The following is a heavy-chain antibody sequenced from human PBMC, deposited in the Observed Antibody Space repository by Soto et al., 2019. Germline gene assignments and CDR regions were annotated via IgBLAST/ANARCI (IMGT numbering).Heavy chain of an antibody. CDR3: IQSRCGGDCLQSYASYYYYGMDV. Sequence: QITLKESGPTLVKPTQTLTLTCTFSAFSLSTGGVGVGWIRQPPGKALEWLALIYWDDDKRYSPSLRSRLTITMHTSKNQVVLTMTKMDPVDTATYYCIQSRCGGDCLQSYASYYYYGMDVWGQGTTVTVSS. V-gene: IGHV2-5*02. J-gene: IGHJ6*02. CDR1: AFSLSTGGVG. D-gene: IGHD2-21*02. CDR2: IYWDDDK.